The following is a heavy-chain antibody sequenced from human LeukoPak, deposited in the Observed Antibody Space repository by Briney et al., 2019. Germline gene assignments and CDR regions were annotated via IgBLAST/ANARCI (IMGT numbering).Heavy chain of an antibody. CDR1: GFIFISYA. D-gene: IGHD5-18*01. Sequence: GGSLRLSCEASGFIFISYAMSWVRQAPGKGLEWVSASSGGGSRTYYADAVKGRFTISRDNAKNSLYLQMNNLRAEDTALYYCAKALGYGTRYYYGMDVWGQGTTVTVSS. V-gene: IGHV3-23*01. CDR3: AKALGYGTRYYYGMDV. CDR2: SSGGGSRT. J-gene: IGHJ6*02.